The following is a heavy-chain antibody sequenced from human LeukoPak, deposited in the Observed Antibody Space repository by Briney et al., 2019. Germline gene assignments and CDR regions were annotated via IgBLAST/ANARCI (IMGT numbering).Heavy chain of an antibody. D-gene: IGHD2-21*02. CDR1: GFTFSSYG. CDR3: AKDLYSIVVVTGFGGDY. J-gene: IGHJ4*02. Sequence: PGGSLRLSCAASGFTFSSYGMHWVRQAPGKGLEWVAVISYDGSNKYYADSVKGRFTISRDNSKNTLYLQMNSLRAEDTAVYYCAKDLYSIVVVTGFGGDYWGQGTLVTVSS. CDR2: ISYDGSNK. V-gene: IGHV3-30*18.